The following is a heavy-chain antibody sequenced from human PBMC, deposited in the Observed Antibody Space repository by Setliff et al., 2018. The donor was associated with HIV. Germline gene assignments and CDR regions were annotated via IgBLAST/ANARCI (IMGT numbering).Heavy chain of an antibody. D-gene: IGHD2-2*01. V-gene: IGHV4-34*01. J-gene: IGHJ3*02. Sequence: SETLSLTCAVYGGSFSGYYWSWIRQTPGKGLEWIGEINHSGSTNYNPSLKSRVTLSADTYKNQLSLRLSSVTAVDTGVYYCAKTVPHSTAQDAFDIWGHGTMVTVSS. CDR1: GGSFSGYY. CDR2: INHSGST. CDR3: AKTVPHSTAQDAFDI.